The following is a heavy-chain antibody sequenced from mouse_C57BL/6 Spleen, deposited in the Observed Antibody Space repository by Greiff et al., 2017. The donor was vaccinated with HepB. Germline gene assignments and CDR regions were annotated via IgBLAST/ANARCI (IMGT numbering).Heavy chain of an antibody. V-gene: IGHV1-81*01. CDR2: IYPRSGNT. CDR1: GYTFTSYG. CDR3: ARSVDAMDY. Sequence: VKLVESGAELARPGASVKLSCKASGYTFTSYGISWVKQRTGQGLEWIGEIYPRSGNTYYNEKFKGKATLTADKSSSTAYMELRSLTSEDSAVYFCARSVDAMDYWGQGTSVTVSS. J-gene: IGHJ4*01.